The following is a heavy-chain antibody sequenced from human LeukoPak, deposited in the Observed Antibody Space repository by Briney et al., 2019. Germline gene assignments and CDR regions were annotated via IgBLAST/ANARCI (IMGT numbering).Heavy chain of an antibody. V-gene: IGHV4-39*01. J-gene: IGHJ4*02. D-gene: IGHD6-13*01. CDR1: GGSISSSSYY. CDR3: ARLRPLLVLG. Sequence: PSETLSLTCTVSGGSISSSSYYWGWIRQPPGKGLEWIGSIYYSGSTYYNPSLKSRVTISVDTSKNQFSLKLSSVTAADTAVYYCARLRPLLVLGWGQGTLVTVSS. CDR2: IYYSGST.